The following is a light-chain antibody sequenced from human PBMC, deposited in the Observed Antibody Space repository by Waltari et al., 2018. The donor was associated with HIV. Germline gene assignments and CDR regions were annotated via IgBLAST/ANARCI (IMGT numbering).Light chain of an antibody. CDR1: QSVSSY. CDR2: DAS. J-gene: IGKJ5*01. Sequence: EIVLTQSPATLSLSPGERATLSCRASQSVSSYLAWYQQKPGQAPRLLIYDASNRATGIPARFSGSGSGTDFTLTISSLEPEDFAVYYCQQRSNWPALGQGTRLGIK. CDR3: QQRSNWPA. V-gene: IGKV3-11*01.